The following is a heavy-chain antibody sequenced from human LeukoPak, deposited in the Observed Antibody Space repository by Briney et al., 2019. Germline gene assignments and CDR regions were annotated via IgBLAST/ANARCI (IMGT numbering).Heavy chain of an antibody. CDR1: GGSISSSSYY. Sequence: SETLSLTCTVSGGSISSSSYYWGWIRQPPGKGLEWIGEINHSGSTNYNPSLKSRVTISVDTSKNQFSLKLSSVTAADTAVYYCARRRGYYDSRYSSSSFQHWGQGTLVTVSS. CDR2: INHSGST. D-gene: IGHD3-22*01. CDR3: ARRRGYYDSRYSSSSFQH. J-gene: IGHJ1*01. V-gene: IGHV4-39*07.